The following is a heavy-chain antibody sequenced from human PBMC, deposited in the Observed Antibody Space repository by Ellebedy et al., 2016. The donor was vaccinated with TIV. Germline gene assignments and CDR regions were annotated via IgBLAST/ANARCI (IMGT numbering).Heavy chain of an antibody. CDR1: GFTFSGYY. CDR2: ISYSGDLM. Sequence: GESLKISCAASGFTFSGYYMSWFRQAPGKGPEWVSYISYSGDLMYYADSVKGRFTTSRDNAENSLYLQMNSLRAEDTAVYYCARIGVIAAAGASDYWGQGTLVIVSS. D-gene: IGHD6-13*01. V-gene: IGHV3-11*01. J-gene: IGHJ4*02. CDR3: ARIGVIAAAGASDY.